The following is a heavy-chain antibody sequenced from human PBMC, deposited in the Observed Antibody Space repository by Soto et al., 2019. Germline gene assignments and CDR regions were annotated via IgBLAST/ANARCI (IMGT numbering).Heavy chain of an antibody. CDR2: ISSSSSYI. V-gene: IGHV3-21*01. J-gene: IGHJ5*02. CDR3: ARAQESYSYGVNWFDP. D-gene: IGHD5-18*01. Sequence: GGSLILSCAASGFTFSSYGMHWVRQAPGKGLEWVSSISSSSSYIYYADSVKGRFTISRDNAKNSLYLQMNSLRAEDTAVYYCARAQESYSYGVNWFDPWGQGTLVTVSS. CDR1: GFTFSSYG.